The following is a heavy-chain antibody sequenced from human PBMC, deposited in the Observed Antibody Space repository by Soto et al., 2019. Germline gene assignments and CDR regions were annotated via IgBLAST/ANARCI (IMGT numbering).Heavy chain of an antibody. CDR2: ISSSSSYI. V-gene: IGHV3-21*01. J-gene: IGHJ4*02. CDR3: ARAEDYYDSSGFPSATTH. Sequence: GGSLRLSCAASGFTFSSYSMNWVRQAPGKGLEWVSSISSSSSYIYYADSVKGRFTISRDNAKNSLYLQMNSLRAEDTAVYYCARAEDYYDSSGFPSATTHWGQGTLVTVS. D-gene: IGHD3-22*01. CDR1: GFTFSSYS.